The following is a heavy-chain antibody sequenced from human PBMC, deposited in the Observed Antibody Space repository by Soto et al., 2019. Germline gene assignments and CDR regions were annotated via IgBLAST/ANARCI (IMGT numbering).Heavy chain of an antibody. D-gene: IGHD5-12*01. CDR3: AYIVATIYYYMDV. CDR2: INHSGST. CDR1: GGSFSGYY. Sequence: SETLSLTCAVYGGSFSGYYWSWIRQPPGKGLEWIGEINHSGSTNYNPSLKSRVTISVDTSKNQFSLKLSSVTAADTAVYYSAYIVATIYYYMDVWGKGTTVTVSS. V-gene: IGHV4-34*01. J-gene: IGHJ6*03.